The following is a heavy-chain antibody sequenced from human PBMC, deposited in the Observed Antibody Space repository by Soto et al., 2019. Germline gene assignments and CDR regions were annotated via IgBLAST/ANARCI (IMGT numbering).Heavy chain of an antibody. V-gene: IGHV3-66*01. Sequence: PGGSLRLSCAASGFTVSSNYMSWVRQAPGKGLEWVSVIYSGGSTYYADSVKGRFTISRDNSKNTLYLQMNSLRAEDTAVYYCARGAYDSSGYYPGYFDYWGQGTLVTVSS. CDR1: GFTVSSNY. CDR3: ARGAYDSSGYYPGYFDY. J-gene: IGHJ4*02. CDR2: IYSGGST. D-gene: IGHD3-22*01.